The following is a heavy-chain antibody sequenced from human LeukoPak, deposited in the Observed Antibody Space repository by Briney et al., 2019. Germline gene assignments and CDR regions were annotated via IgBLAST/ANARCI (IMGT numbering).Heavy chain of an antibody. J-gene: IGHJ5*02. CDR2: INPNSGGT. CDR1: GYTFTGYY. CDR3: ARDQGHIVVVPAASSHLGFDP. Sequence: GASVKVSCQASGYTFTGYYMHWVRQAPGQGLEWMGWINPNSGGTNYAQKFQGRVTMTRDTSISTAYMELSRLRSDDTAVYYCARDQGHIVVVPAASSHLGFDPWGQGTLVTVSS. D-gene: IGHD2-2*01. V-gene: IGHV1-2*02.